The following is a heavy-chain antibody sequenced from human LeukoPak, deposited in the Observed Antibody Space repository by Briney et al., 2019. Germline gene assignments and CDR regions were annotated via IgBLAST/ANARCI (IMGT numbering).Heavy chain of an antibody. D-gene: IGHD6-13*01. CDR2: INTNTGNP. V-gene: IGHV7-4-1*02. CDR3: ARVPRKLDSSSWYFTSTGDVWWFDP. Sequence: ASVKVSCKASGYTFTSYAMNWVRQAPGQGLEWMGWINTNTGNPTYAQGFTGRFVFSLDTSVSTAYLQISSLKAEDTAVYYCARVPRKLDSSSWYFTSTGDVWWFDPWGQGTLVTVSS. J-gene: IGHJ5*02. CDR1: GYTFTSYA.